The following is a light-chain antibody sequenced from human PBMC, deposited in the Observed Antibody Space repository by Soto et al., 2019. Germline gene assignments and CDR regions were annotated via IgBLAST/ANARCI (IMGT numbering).Light chain of an antibody. CDR2: AAS. CDR1: QGISSY. J-gene: IGKJ2*01. Sequence: DIQLTQSPSFLSASVGDRVTITCRASQGISSYLAWYQQQPGKAHQLLIYAASTLQSGVPSRFSGSGSGTEFTLTISSLKPEDFATYYCQQLNSYPYTFGQGTKLEIK. CDR3: QQLNSYPYT. V-gene: IGKV1-9*01.